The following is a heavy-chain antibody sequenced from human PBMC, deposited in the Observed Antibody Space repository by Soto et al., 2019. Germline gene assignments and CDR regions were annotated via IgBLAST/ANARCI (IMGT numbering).Heavy chain of an antibody. CDR1: GYTFNDYW. D-gene: IGHD5-12*01. CDR3: ARAPTGRHGYKRFDY. Sequence: GESLKISCKGSGYTFNDYWIGWVRQMPGRGLEWMGIMYPGDSDTRYSPSFQGQVPISADKSISTAYLQWSSLKASDTAMYYCARAPTGRHGYKRFDYWGQGTLVTVSS. CDR2: MYPGDSDT. V-gene: IGHV5-51*01. J-gene: IGHJ4*02.